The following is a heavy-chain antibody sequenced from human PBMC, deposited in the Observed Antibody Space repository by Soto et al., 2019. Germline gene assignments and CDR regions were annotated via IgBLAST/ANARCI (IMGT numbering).Heavy chain of an antibody. V-gene: IGHV1-46*01. Sequence: QVQLMQSGAEVKKPGASVKVSCKASGDTFTEYYIHWVRQAPGQGLEWMGTVNPSGGHTTYAQHFMGRGTMTRDTSTSTLYMELTILTSEDTAVYYWARGGDVVVVPAAMDYWGQGTLVTVSS. D-gene: IGHD2-21*01. CDR1: GDTFTEYY. J-gene: IGHJ4*02. CDR2: VNPSGGHT. CDR3: ARGGDVVVVPAAMDY.